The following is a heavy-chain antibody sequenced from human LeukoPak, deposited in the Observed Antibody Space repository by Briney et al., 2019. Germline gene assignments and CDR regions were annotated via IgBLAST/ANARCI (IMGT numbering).Heavy chain of an antibody. CDR3: TRDRGSGFYYVFDS. CDR2: INWNGGRT. Sequence: GGSLRLSCAASGFTFDGSALSWVRQVPGKGLEWVSGINWNGGRTGYADSVKGRFTISRDNAKKSLYLQMNSLRAEDTALYYCTRDRGSGFYYVFDSWGQGALVTVSS. D-gene: IGHD3-22*01. V-gene: IGHV3-20*04. CDR1: GFTFDGSA. J-gene: IGHJ4*02.